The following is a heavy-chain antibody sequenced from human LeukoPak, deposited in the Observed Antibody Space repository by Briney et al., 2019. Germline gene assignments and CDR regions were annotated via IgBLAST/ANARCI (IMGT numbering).Heavy chain of an antibody. J-gene: IGHJ6*03. CDR3: ARDSLMTTVVKYYYYYYMDV. D-gene: IGHD4-23*01. Sequence: PGGSLRLSCAASGFTFSSYSMNWVRQAPGKGLEWVSYISSSSSTIYYADSVKGRFTISRDNAKNSLYLQMNSLRAEDTAVYYCARDSLMTTVVKYYYYYYMDVWGKGTTVTISS. CDR2: ISSSSSTI. V-gene: IGHV3-48*04. CDR1: GFTFSSYS.